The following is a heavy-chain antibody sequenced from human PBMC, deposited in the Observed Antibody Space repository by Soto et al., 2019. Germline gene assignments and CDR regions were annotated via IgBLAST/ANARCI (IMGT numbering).Heavy chain of an antibody. Sequence: EVQLVESGGGLVQPGGSLKLSCAASGFTFSGSAMHWVCQASGKGLEWVGRIRSKANSYATAYAASVKGRFTISRDDSKNTAYLQMNSLKTEDTAVYYCTISGGSSDYWGQGTLVTVSS. J-gene: IGHJ4*02. CDR2: IRSKANSYAT. D-gene: IGHD1-26*01. V-gene: IGHV3-73*02. CDR3: TISGGSSDY. CDR1: GFTFSGSA.